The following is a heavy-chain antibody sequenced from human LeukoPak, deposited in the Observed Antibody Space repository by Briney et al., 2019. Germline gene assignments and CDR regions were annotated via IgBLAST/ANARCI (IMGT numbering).Heavy chain of an antibody. J-gene: IGHJ2*01. D-gene: IGHD2-21*02. CDR3: ARILNIVVVTSTTPGWYFDL. V-gene: IGHV4-39*01. CDR1: GGSISSTSYC. CDR2: IYYSGGT. Sequence: SETLSLTCTVSGGSISSTSYCWGWIRQSPGKGLDWIGSIYYSGGTYYNPSLKSRGTIFIDRSKNQFSLNLTSVTAADTALYYCARILNIVVVTSTTPGWYFDLWGRGAQVTVSS.